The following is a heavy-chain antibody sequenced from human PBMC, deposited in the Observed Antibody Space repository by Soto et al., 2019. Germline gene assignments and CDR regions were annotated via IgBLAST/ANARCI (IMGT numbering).Heavy chain of an antibody. CDR2: IRSKANSYAT. Sequence: ARGAPRLSRAAAGCTFRGPAIPWVRQASGKGLEWVGRIRSKANSYATAYAASVKGRFTISRDDSKNTAYLQMNSLKTEDTAVYYCRTQQGYWGQGTLVTVSS. V-gene: IGHV3-73*01. CDR3: RTQQGY. J-gene: IGHJ4*02. CDR1: GCTFRGPA.